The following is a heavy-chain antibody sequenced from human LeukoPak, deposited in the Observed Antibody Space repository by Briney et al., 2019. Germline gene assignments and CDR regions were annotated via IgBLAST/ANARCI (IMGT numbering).Heavy chain of an antibody. CDR3: ASYDSSGSNRF. V-gene: IGHV4-59*01. D-gene: IGHD3-22*01. Sequence: SETLSLTCTVCGGSISSYYWSWIRQPPGKGLEWIGYIYYSGSTNYNPSLKSRVTISVDTSKNQFSLKLSSVTAADTAVYYCASYDSSGSNRFWGQGTLVTVSS. CDR1: GGSISSYY. CDR2: IYYSGST. J-gene: IGHJ4*02.